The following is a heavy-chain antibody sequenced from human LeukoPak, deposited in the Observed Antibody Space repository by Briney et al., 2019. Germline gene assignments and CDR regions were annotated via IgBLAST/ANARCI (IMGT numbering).Heavy chain of an antibody. CDR2: IYFSGST. V-gene: IGHV4-39*01. CDR1: GGSISSRCYY. J-gene: IGHJ4*01. D-gene: IGHD6-13*01. Sequence: SETLSLTCTVSGGSISSRCYYWGWIRQPPGKGLEWIGRIYFSGSTFYNPTLKSRVTISVDTSKNQFSLKLRSVTAADSAVYYCARHRSTMGSAGRVDYWGQGTLVTVSS. CDR3: ARHRSTMGSAGRVDY.